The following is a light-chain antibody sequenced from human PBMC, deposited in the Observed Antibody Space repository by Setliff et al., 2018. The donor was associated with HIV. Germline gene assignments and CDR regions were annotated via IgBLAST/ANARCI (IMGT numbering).Light chain of an antibody. CDR2: DVT. J-gene: IGLJ1*01. CDR3: SSYTTSSTYV. Sequence: QSALAQPASVSGSPGQSITIPCTGSISDIGSYNFVSWYQQHPGKAPNLIISDVTKRPSGVSDRFSGSKSGHTASLTISRLQAEDEADYYCSSYTTSSTYVFGSGTKVTVL. V-gene: IGLV2-14*03. CDR1: ISDIGSYNF.